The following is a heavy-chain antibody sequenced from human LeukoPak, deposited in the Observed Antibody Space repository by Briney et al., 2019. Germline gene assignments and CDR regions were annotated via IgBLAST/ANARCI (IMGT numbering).Heavy chain of an antibody. CDR2: FDPEDGET. CDR1: GYTLTELS. J-gene: IGHJ4*02. D-gene: IGHD3-10*01. Sequence: GVSVKVSCKVSGYTLTELSMHWVRQAPGKGLEWMGGFDPEDGETIYAQKFQGKVTMTRNTSISTAYMELSSLRSEDTAVYYCARVYYYGSGSYWYYFDYWGQGTLVTVSS. V-gene: IGHV1-24*01. CDR3: ARVYYYGSGSYWYYFDY.